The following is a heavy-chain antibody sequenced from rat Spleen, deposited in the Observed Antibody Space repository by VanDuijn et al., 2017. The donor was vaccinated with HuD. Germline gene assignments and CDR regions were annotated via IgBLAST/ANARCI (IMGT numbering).Heavy chain of an antibody. D-gene: IGHD1-12*02. Sequence: EVQLQESGPGLVNPSQSLSLTCSVTGYSITSNYWGWIRRFPGNKLEWMGYINGAGITNYNPSLKSRISITRDTSKNQFFLQVNSVTTEDTANYYCARRRYDGTYYLYWGQGVMVTVSS. CDR2: INGAGIT. CDR1: GYSITSNY. V-gene: IGHV3-3*01. J-gene: IGHJ2*01. CDR3: ARRRYDGTYYLY.